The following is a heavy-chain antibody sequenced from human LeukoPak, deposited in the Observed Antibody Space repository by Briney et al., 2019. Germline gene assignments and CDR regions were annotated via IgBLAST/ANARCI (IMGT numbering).Heavy chain of an antibody. V-gene: IGHV4-4*07. CDR2: IYTSGST. J-gene: IGHJ4*02. D-gene: IGHD3-22*01. CDR3: ARGDSSGYPREGFDY. CDR1: GGSLSSYY. Sequence: SQTLSLTCTVSGGSLSSYYWSWIRQPAGKGREWIGRIYTSGSTNYNPSPKSRVTMSVDTSKNQFSLKLSSVTAADTAVYYCARGDSSGYPREGFDYWGQGTLVTVSS.